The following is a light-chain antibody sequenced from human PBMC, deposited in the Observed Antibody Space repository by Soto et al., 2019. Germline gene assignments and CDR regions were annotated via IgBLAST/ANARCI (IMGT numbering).Light chain of an antibody. CDR1: TGAVTSGHY. CDR2: DTS. CDR3: LLFYGAGRPRV. J-gene: IGLJ3*02. V-gene: IGLV7-46*01. Sequence: QAVVTQEPSLTVSPGGTVTLTCGSSTGAVTSGHYPYWFQQKPGQAPRTLIYDTSIKHSWTPARFSGSLLGGKAALTLSGAQPEDEADYYCLLFYGAGRPRVFGGGTKVTVL.